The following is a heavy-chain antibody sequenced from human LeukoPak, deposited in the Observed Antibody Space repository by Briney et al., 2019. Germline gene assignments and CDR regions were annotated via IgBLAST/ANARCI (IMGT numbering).Heavy chain of an antibody. CDR1: GGSISTGGYY. CDR3: ARDTSGYTQLDY. J-gene: IGHJ4*02. CDR2: IHHSGST. D-gene: IGHD3-22*01. V-gene: IGHV4-31*03. Sequence: ASETLSLTCTVSGGSISTGGYYWSWIRQHPGKGLEWIGYIHHSGSTYYNPALKSRVAMSVDTSNNQFSLKLSSVTAADTAVYYWARDTSGYTQLDYWGQGTLVTVSS.